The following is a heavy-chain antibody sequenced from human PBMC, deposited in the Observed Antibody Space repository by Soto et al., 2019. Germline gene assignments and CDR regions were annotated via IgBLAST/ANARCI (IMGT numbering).Heavy chain of an antibody. CDR1: GFSLTSNAVG. D-gene: IGHD6-19*01. Sequence: QITLKESGPTLVKPTQTLTLTCTFSGFSLTSNAVGVGWFRQPPGKALEWLALIYWDDDNHYSPSLKISLTFTKDTSKNQVVLIMTNMDPVDTATYYCAHGSGWLFDFWGQGTLVTVSS. CDR3: AHGSGWLFDF. J-gene: IGHJ4*02. V-gene: IGHV2-5*02. CDR2: IYWDDDN.